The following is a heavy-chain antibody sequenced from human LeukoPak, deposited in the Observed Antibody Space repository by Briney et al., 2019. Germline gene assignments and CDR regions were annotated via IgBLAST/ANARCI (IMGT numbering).Heavy chain of an antibody. J-gene: IGHJ4*02. D-gene: IGHD1-26*01. CDR2: IKQDGSEE. V-gene: IGHV3-7*01. CDR3: ARLKYYSGSYYFDY. Sequence: GSPRLLCAASGFTFSSYWMSWVRQAPGGGLEWVANIKQDGSEEYYVDSVEGRFTISRDNAKISLYLQMNSLRAEDTAVYYCARLKYYSGSYYFDYWGQGTLVTVSS. CDR1: GFTFSSYW.